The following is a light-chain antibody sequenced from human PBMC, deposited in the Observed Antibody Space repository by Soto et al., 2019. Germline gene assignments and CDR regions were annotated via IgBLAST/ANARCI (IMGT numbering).Light chain of an antibody. Sequence: DMQCTQSPSFLSASVGDRVTITCLSSQGIRSYLAWYQQRPGKAPELLIYGASTLRPGGASRFSGSGSGTEFTLTISSLQPEDFATYFCQQLNTFPPFFTFGPGTKVDIK. CDR2: GAS. CDR3: QQLNTFPPFFT. CDR1: QGIRSY. J-gene: IGKJ3*01. V-gene: IGKV1-9*01.